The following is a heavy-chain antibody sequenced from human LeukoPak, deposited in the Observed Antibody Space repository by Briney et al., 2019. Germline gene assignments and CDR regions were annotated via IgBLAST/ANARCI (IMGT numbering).Heavy chain of an antibody. CDR3: ARGGGLTDY. V-gene: IGHV3-7*01. J-gene: IGHJ4*02. CDR1: GFLFSSYW. CDR2: INYDGSEK. D-gene: IGHD3-16*01. Sequence: GGSLRLSCAASGFLFSSYWMSWVRQAPGKGLEWVANINYDGSEKHFVDSARGRFTISRDNAKNSLYLQMNSLRVEDTAIYYCARGGGLTDYWGQGTLVTVSS.